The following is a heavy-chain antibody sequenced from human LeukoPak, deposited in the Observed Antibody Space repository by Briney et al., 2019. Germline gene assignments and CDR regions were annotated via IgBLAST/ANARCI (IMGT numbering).Heavy chain of an antibody. CDR3: ARDERFRYYGSGSYLPTSWFDP. CDR1: GYTFTGYY. J-gene: IGHJ5*02. Sequence: ASVKVSCKASGYTFTGYYMHWVRQAPGQGLEWMGWINPNSGGTNYAQKFQGRVTMTRDTSISTAYMELSRLRSDDTAVYYCARDERFRYYGSGSYLPTSWFDPWGQGTLVTVSS. CDR2: INPNSGGT. V-gene: IGHV1-2*02. D-gene: IGHD3-10*01.